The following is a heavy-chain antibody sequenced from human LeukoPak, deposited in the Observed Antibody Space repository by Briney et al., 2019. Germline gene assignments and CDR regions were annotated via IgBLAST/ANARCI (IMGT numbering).Heavy chain of an antibody. D-gene: IGHD4-17*01. CDR1: GGSISSYY. J-gene: IGHJ3*02. CDR3: ARHNGDYAAFDI. CDR2: IYYTGST. V-gene: IGHV4-59*08. Sequence: SETLSLTCSVSGGSISSYYWSWIRQPPGKGLEWPGYIYYTGSTYYNPSLKSRVTVSKDASKTQFSLKLSSVTAADTAVYYCARHNGDYAAFDIWGQGTVVIVSS.